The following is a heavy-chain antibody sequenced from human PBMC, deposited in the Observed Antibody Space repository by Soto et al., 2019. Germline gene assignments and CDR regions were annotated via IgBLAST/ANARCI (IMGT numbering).Heavy chain of an antibody. CDR2: IYYSGST. CDR3: ARRWATGFDF. V-gene: IGHV4-59*01. D-gene: IGHD6-13*01. J-gene: IGHJ4*02. Sequence: QVQLQESGPGLVKPSETLSLTCTVSGGSISSYYWSWIRQPPGKGLEWIGWIYYSGSTNYNPSLKSRVTISVATSKNQSSLKLSSVTAADTAVYYCARRWATGFDFWGQGTLVTVAS. CDR1: GGSISSYY.